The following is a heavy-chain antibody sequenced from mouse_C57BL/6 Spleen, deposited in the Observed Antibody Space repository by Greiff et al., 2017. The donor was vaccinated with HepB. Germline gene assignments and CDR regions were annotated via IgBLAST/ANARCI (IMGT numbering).Heavy chain of an antibody. CDR2: IYPGDGDT. CDR1: GYAFSSSW. J-gene: IGHJ4*01. V-gene: IGHV1-82*01. CDR3: ARSLYYGSSYGMDY. D-gene: IGHD1-1*01. Sequence: QVQLQQSGPELVKPGASVKISCKASGYAFSSSWMNWVKQRPGKGLEWIGRIYPGDGDTNYNGKFKGKATLTADKSSSTAYMQLSSLTSEDSAVYFCARSLYYGSSYGMDYWGQGTSVTVSS.